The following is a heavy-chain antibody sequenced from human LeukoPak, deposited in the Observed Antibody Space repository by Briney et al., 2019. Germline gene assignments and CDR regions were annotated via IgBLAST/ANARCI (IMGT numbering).Heavy chain of an antibody. Sequence: GGSLRLSCAASGFTLSDYYMSWIRQAPGKGLEWVSYISSSGSTIYYADSVKGRFTIYRDNAKNSLYLQMNSLRAEDTAVYYCARIPSYYYGSGMPYYFDYWGQGTLVTVSS. V-gene: IGHV3-11*01. CDR1: GFTLSDYY. CDR2: ISSSGSTI. J-gene: IGHJ4*02. CDR3: ARIPSYYYGSGMPYYFDY. D-gene: IGHD3-10*01.